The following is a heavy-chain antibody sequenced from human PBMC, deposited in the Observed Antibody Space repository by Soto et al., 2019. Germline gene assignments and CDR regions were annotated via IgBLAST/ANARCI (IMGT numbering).Heavy chain of an antibody. Sequence: SETLSLTCTVSGGSISSGDYFWTWIRQPPGKGLEWIGYTRYSGGTYYSPSLKSRATISLDTSKNQFSLKLNSVTAADTAVYYCARGHSKWSLNPYGMDVWCQGTTVTVSS. V-gene: IGHV4-30-4*01. CDR2: TRYSGGT. CDR3: ARGHSKWSLNPYGMDV. D-gene: IGHD2-15*01. J-gene: IGHJ6*02. CDR1: GGSISSGDYF.